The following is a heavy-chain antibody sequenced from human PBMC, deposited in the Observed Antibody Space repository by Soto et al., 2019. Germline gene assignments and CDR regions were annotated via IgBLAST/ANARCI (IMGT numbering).Heavy chain of an antibody. D-gene: IGHD3-3*01. J-gene: IGHJ4*02. V-gene: IGHV2-5*02. CDR2: IYWGDDK. CDR3: AHRVLRTVFGLVTTTAIYFDF. CDR1: GFSLTTSGVG. Sequence: QITLNESGPTQVNPRQTLTLTCTFSGFSLTTSGVGVGWIRQSPGKAPEWLALIYWGDDKRYSPSLKSRLTITKDTSKNQVVLTMADLDPADTATYYCAHRVLRTVFGLVTTTAIYFDFWGQGTPVAVSS.